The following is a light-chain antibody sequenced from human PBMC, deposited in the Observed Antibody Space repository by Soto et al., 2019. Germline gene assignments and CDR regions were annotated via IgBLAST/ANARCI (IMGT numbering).Light chain of an antibody. V-gene: IGKV1-39*01. CDR2: VAS. CDR1: QSISSY. J-gene: IGKJ3*01. CDR3: QQSYSTPFT. Sequence: DIQMTQSPSSLSASVGDRVTIACRASQSISSYLNWYQQKPGKAPKFLIYVASSLQSGVPSRFSGSGSGTDFTLTINGLQPEDSATYYCQQSYSTPFTFGPGTKVDI.